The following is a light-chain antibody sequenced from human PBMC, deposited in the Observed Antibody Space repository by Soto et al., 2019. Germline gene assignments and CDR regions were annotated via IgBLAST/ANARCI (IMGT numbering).Light chain of an antibody. CDR3: LHYYTYPLT. J-gene: IGKJ1*01. CDR1: QRIGSW. V-gene: IGKV1-5*01. CDR2: DAS. Sequence: DIQMTQSRSTLSASVGDRVSITCRASQRIGSWLAWYQQKPGKVPKLLIYDASTLISGVPSRFSGTGSGTEFTLSIASLQPDDFATYYCLHYYTYPLTFGQGTKVDIK.